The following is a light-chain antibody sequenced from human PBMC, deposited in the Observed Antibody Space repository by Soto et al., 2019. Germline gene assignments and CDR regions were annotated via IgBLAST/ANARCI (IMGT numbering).Light chain of an antibody. CDR3: QQYDSCPWT. CDR2: RAS. CDR1: QSLDNW. Sequence: DIQMTQSPSTLSASVGDKVTITCRASQSLDNWLAWYQQNPGEAPRLLIYRASSLESGVPSRFSGSGAGTEFTLTISSLQPDDFATYYCQQYDSCPWTFGQGTKVEIK. V-gene: IGKV1-5*03. J-gene: IGKJ1*01.